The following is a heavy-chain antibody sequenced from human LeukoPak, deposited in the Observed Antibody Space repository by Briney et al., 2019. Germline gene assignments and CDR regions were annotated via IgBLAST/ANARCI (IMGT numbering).Heavy chain of an antibody. J-gene: IGHJ4*02. CDR3: ARPKYSGSYSDFFDY. CDR1: GGSISTSNYY. D-gene: IGHD1-26*01. V-gene: IGHV4-39*07. CDR2: IFYSGST. Sequence: SETLSLTCTVSGGSISTSNYYWGWIRQPPGKGLEWIGNIFYSGSTYYSPSLKSRVTISLDTSRNQFSLKLNSVTAADTAVYYCARPKYSGSYSDFFDYWGQGTLVTVSS.